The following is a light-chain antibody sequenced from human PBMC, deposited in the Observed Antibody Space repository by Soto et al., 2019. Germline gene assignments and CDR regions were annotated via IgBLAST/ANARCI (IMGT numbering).Light chain of an antibody. CDR3: LQHHSYQLD. CDR1: QGIANY. Sequence: DIQMTQSPSAMSASVGDRVTITCRAGQGIANYLAWFQQKPGKVPKRLIYGASNLQSGVPSRFSGSGSGTEFTFTISSLQPEDFETYYCLQHHSYQLDFGGGTKVDI. V-gene: IGKV1-17*03. J-gene: IGKJ4*01. CDR2: GAS.